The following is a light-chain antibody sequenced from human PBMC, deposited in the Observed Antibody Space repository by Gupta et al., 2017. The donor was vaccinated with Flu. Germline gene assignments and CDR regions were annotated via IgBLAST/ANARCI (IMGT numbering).Light chain of an antibody. CDR3: RQGLQTPYT. J-gene: IGKJ2*01. Sequence: VTPGETASISCRSTQSLLHSNGKNYLDWYLQKPGQSPQLLIYLGSNRASGVSDRFSGSGSGTDFTLKISRVEADDVGVYYCRQGLQTPYTFGQGTKMEIK. CDR2: LGS. CDR1: QSLLHSNGKNY. V-gene: IGKV2-28*01.